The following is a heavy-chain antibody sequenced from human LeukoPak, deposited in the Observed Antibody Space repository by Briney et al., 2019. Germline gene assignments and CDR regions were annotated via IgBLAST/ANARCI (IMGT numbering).Heavy chain of an antibody. CDR3: ARSGVANYYYYGFDV. CDR2: TYYRCKWYN. CDR1: GDSVSSNSAA. J-gene: IGHJ6*02. V-gene: IGHV6-1*01. Sequence: SQTLSLTCGISGDSVSSNSAAWNWIRQSPSRGLEWLGSTYYRCKWYNDYAASVKGRITINPDTSKNQLSLQVNSVTPEDTAVYYCARSGVANYYYYGFDVWGQGTTVTVSS. D-gene: IGHD2-15*01.